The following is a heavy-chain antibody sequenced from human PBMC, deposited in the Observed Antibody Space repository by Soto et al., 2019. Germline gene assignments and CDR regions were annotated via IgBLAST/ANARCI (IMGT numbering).Heavy chain of an antibody. D-gene: IGHD4-17*01. CDR3: ARGMTTVTTLDY. J-gene: IGHJ4*02. CDR2: IYHSGST. CDR1: GGSISSGGYS. V-gene: IGHV4-30-2*01. Sequence: QLQLQESGSGLVKPSQTLSLTCAVSGGSISSGGYSWSWIRQPPGKGQEWIGYIYHSGSTYYNPSLKSRVTISVDRAKKQFSLKLSSVTAAVTAVDYCARGMTTVTTLDYWGQGTLVTVSS.